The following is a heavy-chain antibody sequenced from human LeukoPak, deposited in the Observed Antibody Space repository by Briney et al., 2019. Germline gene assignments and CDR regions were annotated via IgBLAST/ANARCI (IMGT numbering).Heavy chain of an antibody. CDR2: IWYDGSKT. V-gene: IGHV3-33*01. D-gene: IGHD1-26*01. CDR1: GFTFSRHG. CDR3: VGLSTFKVGSTAYDAFDL. J-gene: IGHJ3*01. Sequence: GGSLRLSCGASGFTFSRHGMHWVRQAPGKGLEWVAVIWYDGSKTYYADSVKGRFTISRDNSKNTLYLQMNSLSAEDTAVYYCVGLSTFKVGSTAYDAFDLWGQGTMVTVSS.